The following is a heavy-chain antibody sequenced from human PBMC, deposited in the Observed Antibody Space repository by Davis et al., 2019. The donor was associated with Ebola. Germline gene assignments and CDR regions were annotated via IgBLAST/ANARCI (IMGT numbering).Heavy chain of an antibody. D-gene: IGHD1-20*01. J-gene: IGHJ4*02. CDR1: GYTFTSYG. CDR3: ARAEYNWNYFAY. CDR2: ISAYNGNT. Sequence: ASVKVSCKASGYTFTSYGISWVRQAPGQGLEWMGWISAYNGNTNYAQKLQGRVTMTTDTSTSTAYMELRSLKSDDTAVYYCARAEYNWNYFAYWGQGTLVTVSS. V-gene: IGHV1-18*01.